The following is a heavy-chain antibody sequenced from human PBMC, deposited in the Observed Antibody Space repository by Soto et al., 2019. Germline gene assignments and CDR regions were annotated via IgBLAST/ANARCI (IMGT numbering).Heavy chain of an antibody. Sequence: QVQPVQSGAEVKKPGSSVKVSCKASGGTFSNYAINWVRQAPGQGLEWMGGIIPIFGTANYAQKFQGRVTITADGSASTAYMELSSLRSEDTAVYYCARDGGWLPPKNYFDYWGQGTLVTVSS. V-gene: IGHV1-69*12. D-gene: IGHD3-16*01. CDR2: IIPIFGTA. CDR3: ARDGGWLPPKNYFDY. J-gene: IGHJ4*02. CDR1: GGTFSNYA.